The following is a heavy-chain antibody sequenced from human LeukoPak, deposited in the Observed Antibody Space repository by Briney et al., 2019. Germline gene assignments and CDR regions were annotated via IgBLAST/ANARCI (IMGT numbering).Heavy chain of an antibody. CDR3: ARDAYYYGSGVHNWFDP. D-gene: IGHD3-10*01. CDR1: GGSISSGSYY. Sequence: SETLSLTCTVSGGSISSGSYYWSWIRQPAGKGLEWIGRIYTSGSTNYNPSLKSRVTISVDTSKNQFSLKLSSVTAADTAVYYCARDAYYYGSGVHNWFDPWGQGTLVTVSS. J-gene: IGHJ5*02. CDR2: IYTSGST. V-gene: IGHV4-61*02.